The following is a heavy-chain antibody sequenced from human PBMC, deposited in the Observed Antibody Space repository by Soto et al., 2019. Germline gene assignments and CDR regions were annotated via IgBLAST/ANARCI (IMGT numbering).Heavy chain of an antibody. D-gene: IGHD3-3*01. Sequence: SETLSLTSTVSGGSVSSGSDYWSWIRQPPGKVLEWIVYMYYSGSTNYNPSLKSRVAISLDTSNKRFSLKLSAVTSAYTSVYYCXXAXRGPNYDFWSGYRPRWFDPWGQGTLVTVS. J-gene: IGHJ5*02. CDR2: MYYSGST. CDR1: GGSVSSGSDY. V-gene: IGHV4-61*01. CDR3: XXAXRGPNYDFWSGYRPRWFDP.